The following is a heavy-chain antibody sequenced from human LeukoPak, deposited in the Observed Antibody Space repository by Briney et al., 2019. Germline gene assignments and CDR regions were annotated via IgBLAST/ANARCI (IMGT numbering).Heavy chain of an antibody. D-gene: IGHD5-12*01. CDR2: INHSGST. V-gene: IGHV4-34*01. CDR3: ARKRGYSGSCSDY. J-gene: IGHJ4*02. Sequence: PSETLSLTCAVYGGSFSGYYWSWIRQPPGKGLEWIGEINHSGSTNYNPSLKSRVTISVDTSKNQFSLKLSSVTAADTAVYYCARKRGYSGSCSDYWGQGTLATVSS. CDR1: GGSFSGYY.